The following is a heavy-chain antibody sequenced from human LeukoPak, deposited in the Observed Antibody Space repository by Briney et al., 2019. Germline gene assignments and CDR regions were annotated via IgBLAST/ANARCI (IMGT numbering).Heavy chain of an antibody. V-gene: IGHV4-59*01. J-gene: IGHJ6*03. CDR2: IYYSGST. CDR3: ARDGRGYSYGSTYYYYYMDV. Sequence: SETLSLTCTVSGGSISSYYWSWIRQPPGKGLEWIGYIYYSGSTNYNPSLKSRVTISVDTSKNQFSLKLSSVTAADTAVYYCARDGRGYSYGSTYYYYYMDVWGKGTTVTVSS. CDR1: GGSISSYY. D-gene: IGHD5-18*01.